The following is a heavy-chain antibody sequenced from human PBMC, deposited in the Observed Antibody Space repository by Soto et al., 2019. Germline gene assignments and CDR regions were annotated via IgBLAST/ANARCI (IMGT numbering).Heavy chain of an antibody. CDR1: GGTFSSYA. Sequence: QVQLVQSGAAVKKPGSSVKVSCKASGGTFSSYAISWVRQAPGQGLEWMGGIIPIFGTANDAQKFPGRDTMTAYNSTSLPYMELRSRRSAGSAVYYLGRGGHLRSWYSYYYHLGMYVWGQGNTVTVS. J-gene: IGHJ6*01. D-gene: IGHD6-13*01. CDR3: GRGGHLRSWYSYYYHLGMYV. V-gene: IGHV1-69*06. CDR2: IIPIFGTA.